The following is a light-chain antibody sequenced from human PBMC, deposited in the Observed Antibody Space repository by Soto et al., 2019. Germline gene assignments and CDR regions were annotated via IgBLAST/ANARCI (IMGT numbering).Light chain of an antibody. CDR2: EVD. CDR1: SSDVGTYNL. J-gene: IGLJ3*02. V-gene: IGLV2-14*02. Sequence: QSALTQPASVSGSPGQSITISCTGTSSDVGTYNLVSWYQQHPGRAPKLIIYEVDSRTSGISDRFSGSKSGNTASLTISGLQPEDEVDYYCSSFTNTNSLEDWVFGGGTKVTVL. CDR3: SSFTNTNSLEDWV.